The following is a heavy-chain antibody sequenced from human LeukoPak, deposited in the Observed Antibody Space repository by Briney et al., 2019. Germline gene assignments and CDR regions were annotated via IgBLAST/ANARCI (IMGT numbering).Heavy chain of an antibody. D-gene: IGHD4-11*01. CDR2: LSGSSETI. CDR3: ARTPPTAGLTTIGVGSDY. CDR1: GFTFSTYS. V-gene: IGHV3-48*02. Sequence: GGSLRLSCAASGFTFSTYSMNWVRQAPGKGLEWVSYLSGSSETIYYADSVKGRFTISRDNAKNSLYLQMNSLRDEDTAVYYCARTPPTAGLTTIGVGSDYWGQGTLVTVSS. J-gene: IGHJ4*02.